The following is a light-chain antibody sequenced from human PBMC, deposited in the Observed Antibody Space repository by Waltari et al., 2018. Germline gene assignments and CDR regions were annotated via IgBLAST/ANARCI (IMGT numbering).Light chain of an antibody. V-gene: IGKV1-39*01. CDR3: QQSYSTPPERYT. J-gene: IGKJ2*01. CDR1: QSISSY. CDR2: AAY. Sequence: DIQMTQSPSSLSASVGDRVTITCRASQSISSYLNWYRQKPGEAPKLLIYAAYSLQSGVPSRFSGSGSGTDFTLTISSLQPEDFATYYCQQSYSTPPERYTFGQGTKLEIK.